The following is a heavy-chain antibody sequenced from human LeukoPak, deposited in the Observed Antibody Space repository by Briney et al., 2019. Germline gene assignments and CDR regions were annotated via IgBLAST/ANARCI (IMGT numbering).Heavy chain of an antibody. CDR1: GFTFSSYA. J-gene: IGHJ4*02. Sequence: GGSLRLSCAAPGFTFSSYAMSWVRQAPGKGLEWVSAISGSGGSTYYADSVKGRFTISRDNSKNTLYLQMNSRRAEDTAVYYCAKVGGYCSSTSCKQVGYWGQGTLVTVSS. D-gene: IGHD2-2*01. CDR2: ISGSGGST. V-gene: IGHV3-23*01. CDR3: AKVGGYCSSTSCKQVGY.